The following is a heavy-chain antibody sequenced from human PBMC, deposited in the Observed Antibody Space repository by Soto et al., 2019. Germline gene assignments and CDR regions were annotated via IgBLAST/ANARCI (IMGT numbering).Heavy chain of an antibody. J-gene: IGHJ4*02. V-gene: IGHV3-23*01. Sequence: GGSLRLSCATSGLTFSNYAMSWVRQAPGGGLEWVSSMSGSSSTTYYADSVKGRFTISRDRSKNTLYLQMSSLRAEDTALYYCAKNQERELPRVIDFWGQGTLVTAPQ. CDR2: MSGSSSTT. CDR1: GLTFSNYA. CDR3: AKNQERELPRVIDF. D-gene: IGHD1-7*01.